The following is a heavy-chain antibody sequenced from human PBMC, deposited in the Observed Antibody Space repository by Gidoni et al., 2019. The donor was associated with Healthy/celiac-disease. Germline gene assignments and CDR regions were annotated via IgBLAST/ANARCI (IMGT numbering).Heavy chain of an antibody. CDR2: IGTAGDT. Sequence: EVQLVESGGGLVQPGGSLRLSCAASGFPFSSYDMHWVRQATGKGLEWVSAIGTAGDTYYPGSVKGRFTISRENAKNSLYLQMNSLRAGDTAVYYCARGRDYVWGSYSDAFDIWGQGTMVTVSS. J-gene: IGHJ3*02. CDR3: ARGRDYVWGSYSDAFDI. V-gene: IGHV3-13*01. D-gene: IGHD3-16*01. CDR1: GFPFSSYD.